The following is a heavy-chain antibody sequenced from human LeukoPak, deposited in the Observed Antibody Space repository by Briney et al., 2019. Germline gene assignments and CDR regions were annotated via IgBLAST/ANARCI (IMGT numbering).Heavy chain of an antibody. Sequence: ASVKVPCKASGYSLTGYYMHWLRQAPGQGLEWMGWINPNSGDTGYAQKFQGRVTMTRDMSISTIYMELTRLRSDDTALYYCARWDGYSSSPDYWGQGTLVTVSS. CDR1: GYSLTGYY. CDR3: ARWDGYSSSPDY. J-gene: IGHJ4*02. V-gene: IGHV1-2*02. D-gene: IGHD6-13*01. CDR2: INPNSGDT.